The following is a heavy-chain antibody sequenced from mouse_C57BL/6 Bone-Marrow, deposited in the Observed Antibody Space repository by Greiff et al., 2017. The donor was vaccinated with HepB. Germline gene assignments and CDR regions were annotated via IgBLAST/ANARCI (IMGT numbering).Heavy chain of an antibody. CDR3: ARDGNYRFAY. D-gene: IGHD2-1*01. CDR1: GYTFTSYW. Sequence: VKLQQPGAELVKPGASVKLSCKASGYTFTSYWMHWVNQRPGRGLEWIGRFDPNSGGTKYNEKFKSKATLTVDKPSSTAYMQLSSLTSEDSAVYYCARDGNYRFAYWGRGTLVTVSA. CDR2: FDPNSGGT. J-gene: IGHJ3*01. V-gene: IGHV1-72*01.